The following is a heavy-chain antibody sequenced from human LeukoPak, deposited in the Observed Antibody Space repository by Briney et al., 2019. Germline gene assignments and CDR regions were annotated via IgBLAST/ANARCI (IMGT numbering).Heavy chain of an antibody. Sequence: SETLSLTCTVSGGSISSYYWSWIRQPPGKGLEWIGYIYYSGGTTYYPSLKSRVTISVDTSKNQFSLKLSSVTAADTAVYYCARVNGIAARPRPHFDYWGQGTLVTVSS. D-gene: IGHD6-25*01. J-gene: IGHJ4*02. CDR1: GGSISSYY. V-gene: IGHV4-59*01. CDR3: ARVNGIAARPRPHFDY. CDR2: IYYSGGT.